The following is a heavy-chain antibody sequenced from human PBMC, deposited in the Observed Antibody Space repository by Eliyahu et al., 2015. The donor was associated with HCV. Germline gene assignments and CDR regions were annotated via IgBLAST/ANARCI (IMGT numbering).Heavy chain of an antibody. J-gene: IGHJ6*02. Sequence: EVQLVESGGRLVQPGGSLILSCAASGFTFXXXXXNWVXQAPGKGLAWVSYISSSSTTIYYADSVKGRFTISRDNAKNSLYLQMNSLRAEDTAVYYCARDTATYDFWSGEIGNYYYYGMDVWGQGTTVTVSS. CDR3: ARDTATYDFWSGEIGNYYYYGMDV. D-gene: IGHD3-3*01. V-gene: IGHV3-48*01. CDR2: ISSSSTTI. CDR1: GFTFXXXX.